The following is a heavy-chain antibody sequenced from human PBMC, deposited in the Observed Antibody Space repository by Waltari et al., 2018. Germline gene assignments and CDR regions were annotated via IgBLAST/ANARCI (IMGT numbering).Heavy chain of an antibody. V-gene: IGHV1-69*13. D-gene: IGHD3-10*01. CDR2: ISPSVGTA. J-gene: IGHJ6*02. Sequence: QVQLVQSGAEVKKPGSSVKVSCKASGGTFSSYAISWVRQAPGQGLEWMGGISPSVGTANYAQKFQGRVTITADESTSTAYMELSSLRSEDTAVYYCARARNRTGYYYYGMDVWGQGTTVTVSS. CDR3: ARARNRTGYYYYGMDV. CDR1: GGTFSSYA.